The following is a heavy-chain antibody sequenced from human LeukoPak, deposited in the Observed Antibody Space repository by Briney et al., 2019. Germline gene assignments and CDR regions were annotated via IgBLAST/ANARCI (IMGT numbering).Heavy chain of an antibody. J-gene: IGHJ4*02. Sequence: GGSLRLSCVASGFSFRNYAIHWVRQAPGKGLEYVSVINTDGRITYYADSVKGRFTISRDNSKNTVYLQMGSLRTEDTAVYSCAKEYCGGGSCYEDYSDSWGQGTLVTVSS. CDR1: GFSFRNYA. D-gene: IGHD2-15*01. CDR3: AKEYCGGGSCYEDYSDS. V-gene: IGHV3-64*02. CDR2: INTDGRIT.